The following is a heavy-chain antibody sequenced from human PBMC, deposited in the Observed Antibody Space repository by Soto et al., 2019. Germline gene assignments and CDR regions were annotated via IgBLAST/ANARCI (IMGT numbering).Heavy chain of an antibody. J-gene: IGHJ3*02. Sequence: GGSLGLSCAASGVTVSNAWMSWVRKAPGKGLEWVGRIKSKTDGGTTDYAAPVKGRFTISRNDSKNTLYLQMNSLKTEDTAVYYCTTAPDHGDDAAFDIWGHGTMVPVSS. CDR3: TTAPDHGDDAAFDI. CDR2: IKSKTDGGTT. CDR1: GVTVSNAW. D-gene: IGHD4-17*01. V-gene: IGHV3-15*01.